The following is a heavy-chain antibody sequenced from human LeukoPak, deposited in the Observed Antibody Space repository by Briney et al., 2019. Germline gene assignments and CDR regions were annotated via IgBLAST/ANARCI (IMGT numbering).Heavy chain of an antibody. V-gene: IGHV1-69*06. D-gene: IGHD3-3*01. J-gene: IGHJ4*02. Sequence: SVKVSCKASGGTFSSYAISWVRQAPGQGLEWMGGIIPIFGTANYAQKFQGRVTITADKSTSTAYMELSSLRAEDTAVYYCASEIIFGSFDYWGQGTLVTVSS. CDR2: IIPIFGTA. CDR1: GGTFSSYA. CDR3: ASEIIFGSFDY.